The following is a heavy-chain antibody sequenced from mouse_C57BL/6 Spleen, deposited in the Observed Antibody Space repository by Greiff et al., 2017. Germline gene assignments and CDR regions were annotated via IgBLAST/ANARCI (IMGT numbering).Heavy chain of an antibody. CDR1: GYTFTDYY. J-gene: IGHJ4*01. D-gene: IGHD1-1*01. V-gene: IGHV1-26*01. CDR3: ALDGSSPYAMDY. CDR2: INPNNGGT. Sequence: VQLKESGPELVKPGASVKISCKASGYTFTDYYMNWVKQSHGKSLEWIGDINPNNGGTSYNQKFKGKATLTVDKSSSTAYMELRSLTSEDSAVYYCALDGSSPYAMDYWGQGTSVTVSS.